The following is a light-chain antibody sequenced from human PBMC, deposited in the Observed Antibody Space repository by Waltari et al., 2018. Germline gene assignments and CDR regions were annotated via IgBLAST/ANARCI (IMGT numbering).Light chain of an antibody. V-gene: IGKV2-28*01. CDR2: AAS. CDR1: QSLLHTNGHYY. CDR3: MQALQTWT. J-gene: IGKJ1*01. Sequence: IVMNQSPLSLSVTLGEPASISCTSSQSLLHTNGHYYLDWYLQKPGQSPQLLIYAASNRAPGVPDRFSGSGSGRDFTLTISRVEADDFGTYFCMQALQTWTFGQGTKVDMK.